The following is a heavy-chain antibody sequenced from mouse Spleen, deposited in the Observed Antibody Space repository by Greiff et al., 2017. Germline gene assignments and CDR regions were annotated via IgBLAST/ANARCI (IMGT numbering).Heavy chain of an antibody. D-gene: IGHD2-1*01. J-gene: IGHJ4*01. V-gene: IGHV14-2*01. Sequence: EVQLQESGAELVKPGASVKLSCTASGFNIKDYYMHWVKQRTEQGLEWIGRIDPEDGETKYAPKFQGKAPITADTSSNTAYLQLSSLTAEDTAVYYCARDENGNYPYYYAMDYWGQGTSGTVSS. CDR2: IDPEDGET. CDR3: ARDENGNYPYYYAMDY. CDR1: GFNIKDYY.